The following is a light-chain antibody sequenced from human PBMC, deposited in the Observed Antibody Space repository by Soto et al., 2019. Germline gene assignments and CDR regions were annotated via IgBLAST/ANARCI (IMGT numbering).Light chain of an antibody. CDR3: QQSLSSPQIT. J-gene: IGKJ5*01. Sequence: DIQLTQSPSLLSASIGDRVTITCRASHDISTFLAWYQQKPGKAPKLLIYEASTLQSGVPSRFSGSGSGTEFTLTISGLLPEDFATYYCQQSLSSPQITFGQGTRLEIK. V-gene: IGKV1-9*01. CDR2: EAS. CDR1: HDISTF.